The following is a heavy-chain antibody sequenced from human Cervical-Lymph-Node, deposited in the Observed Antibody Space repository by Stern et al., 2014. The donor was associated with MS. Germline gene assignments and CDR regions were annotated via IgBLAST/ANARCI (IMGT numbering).Heavy chain of an antibody. CDR2: ISYDGSTQ. CDR1: GFTFSRYG. Sequence: VQLVESGGGVVQPGRSLRLSCAASGFTFSRYGMHWVRETPGKGPEWIAVISYDGSTQYYADSVKGRFTISRDNSRNTVYLQMNSLRAEDTAIYYCTRGKEEATVMCAFDVWGQGTMVTVS. J-gene: IGHJ3*01. D-gene: IGHD3-16*01. V-gene: IGHV3-30*03. CDR3: TRGKEEATVMCAFDV.